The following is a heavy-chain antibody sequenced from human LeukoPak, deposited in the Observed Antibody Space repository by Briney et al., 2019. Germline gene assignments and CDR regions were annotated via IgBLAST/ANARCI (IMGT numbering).Heavy chain of an antibody. CDR1: GFTFSSYG. J-gene: IGHJ5*02. CDR2: IWYDGSNK. Sequence: GRSLRLSCAASGFTFSSYGMHWVRQAPGKGLEWVAVIWYDGSNKYYADSVKGRFTISRDNSKNTLYLQMNSLRAEDTAVYYCAKSPSFGVFNNWFDPWGQGTLVTVSS. CDR3: AKSPSFGVFNNWFDP. D-gene: IGHD3-3*01. V-gene: IGHV3-33*06.